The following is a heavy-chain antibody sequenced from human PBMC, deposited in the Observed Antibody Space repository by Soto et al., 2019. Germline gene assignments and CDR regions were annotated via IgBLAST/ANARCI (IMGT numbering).Heavy chain of an antibody. CDR3: ARETTPDAFDI. Sequence: SETLSLTCTVSGGSISSYYWSWIRQPPGKGLEWIGYIYYSGSTNYNPSLKSRVTISVDTSKNQFSLKLSSVTAADTAVYYCARETTPDAFDIWGQGTMVTVSS. CDR2: IYYSGST. V-gene: IGHV4-59*01. CDR1: GGSISSYY. D-gene: IGHD4-17*01. J-gene: IGHJ3*02.